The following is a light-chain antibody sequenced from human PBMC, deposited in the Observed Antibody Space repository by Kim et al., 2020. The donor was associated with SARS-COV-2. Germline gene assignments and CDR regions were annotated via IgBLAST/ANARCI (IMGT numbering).Light chain of an antibody. CDR3: QVWDSSTAV. J-gene: IGLJ3*02. V-gene: IGLV3-9*01. CDR2: RDS. Sequence: SYELTQPLSVSVALGQTARITCGGNNIGSKNVNWYQQKPGQAPVLVIYRDSNRPSGIPERFSGSNSGNTATLTISRAQAGDEADYYCQVWDSSTAVFGGG. CDR1: NIGSKN.